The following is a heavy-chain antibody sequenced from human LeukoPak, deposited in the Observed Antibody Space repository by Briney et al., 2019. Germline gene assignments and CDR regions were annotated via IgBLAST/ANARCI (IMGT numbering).Heavy chain of an antibody. CDR1: GGSISSYY. D-gene: IGHD6-13*01. CDR2: IYYSGST. V-gene: IGHV4-59*01. CDR3: ARVFAAAGTLWFDP. Sequence: SETLSLTCTVSGGSISSYYWSWIRQPPGKGLEWIGYIYYSGSTNYNPSLKSRVTISVDTSKNQFSLKLSSVTAAGTAVYYCARVFAAAGTLWFDPWGQGTLVTVSS. J-gene: IGHJ5*02.